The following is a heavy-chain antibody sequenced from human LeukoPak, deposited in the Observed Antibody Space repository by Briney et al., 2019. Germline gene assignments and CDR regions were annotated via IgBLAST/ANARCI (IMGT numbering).Heavy chain of an antibody. CDR1: GFTFSSYW. Sequence: PGGSLRLSCAASGFTFSSYWMSWVRQAPGKGLEWVANIKQDGSEKYYVDSVKGRFTISRDNAKNSLYLQMNSLRAEDTAVYYCARDLGVVIAHYYYYMDVWGKGTTVTVSS. CDR3: ARDLGVVIAHYYYYMDV. V-gene: IGHV3-7*01. J-gene: IGHJ6*03. CDR2: IKQDGSEK. D-gene: IGHD3-22*01.